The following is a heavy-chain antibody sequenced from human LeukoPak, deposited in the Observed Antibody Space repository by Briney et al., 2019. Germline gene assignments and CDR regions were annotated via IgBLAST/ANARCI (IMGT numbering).Heavy chain of an antibody. Sequence: GGSLRLSCAASGFTFSSYAMHWVRQAPGKGLEWVAVISYDGSNKYYADSVKGRFTISRDNSKNTLYLQMNSLRAEDTPVYYCASGYGSGSYGAFDIWGQGTMVTVSS. V-gene: IGHV3-30*04. D-gene: IGHD3-10*01. CDR2: ISYDGSNK. CDR1: GFTFSSYA. CDR3: ASGYGSGSYGAFDI. J-gene: IGHJ3*02.